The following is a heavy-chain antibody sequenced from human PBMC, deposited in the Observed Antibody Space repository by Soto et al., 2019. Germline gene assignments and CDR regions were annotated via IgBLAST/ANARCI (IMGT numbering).Heavy chain of an antibody. CDR1: GGSISSHY. CDR2: IHYSGST. Sequence: SETLSLTCVVSGGSISSHYWSWIRQPPGSGLEWIGFIHYSGSTQYSPSLKSRVTMSVDTSKNQFSLNLSSVTAADTAFYFCARSDYSTSSLGTFDHWGPGILVTVSS. D-gene: IGHD6-6*01. CDR3: ARSDYSTSSLGTFDH. V-gene: IGHV4-59*11. J-gene: IGHJ4*02.